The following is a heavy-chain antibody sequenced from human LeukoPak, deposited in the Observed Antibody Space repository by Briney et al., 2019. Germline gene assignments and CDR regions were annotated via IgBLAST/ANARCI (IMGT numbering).Heavy chain of an antibody. CDR2: VNPSGGST. CDR3: ARSRYSYGPFDY. J-gene: IGHJ4*02. V-gene: IGHV1-46*01. Sequence: PSVKVSCKASGYTFTIYYIHWVRQAPGQGLEWMGIVNPSGGSTSYAQKFQGRVTMTRDTSTSTVYMDLSSLRSEDTAVYYCARSRYSYGPFDYWGQGTLVTVCS. D-gene: IGHD5-18*01. CDR1: GYTFTIYY.